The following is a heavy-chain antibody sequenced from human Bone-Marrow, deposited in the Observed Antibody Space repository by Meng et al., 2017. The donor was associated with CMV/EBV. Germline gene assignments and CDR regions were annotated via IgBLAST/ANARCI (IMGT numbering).Heavy chain of an antibody. CDR1: GFTFSSYG. J-gene: IGHJ4*02. CDR2: IRYDGSNK. Sequence: GESLKISCAASGFTFSSYGMHWVRQAPGKGLEWVAFIRYDGSNKYYADSVKGRFTISRDNSKNTLYLQMNSLRAEDTAVYYCAKDRTTMVRGGGLFDYWVQGTLVTVSS. V-gene: IGHV3-30*02. D-gene: IGHD3-10*01. CDR3: AKDRTTMVRGGGLFDY.